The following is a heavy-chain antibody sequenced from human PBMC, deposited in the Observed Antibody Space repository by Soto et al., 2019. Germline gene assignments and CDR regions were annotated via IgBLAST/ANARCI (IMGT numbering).Heavy chain of an antibody. CDR1: GDMFRNSA. CDR2: IVPLFRKV. J-gene: IGHJ6*02. Sequence: QVLLMQSGAEVKRPGSSVKLSCKASGDMFRNSAFTWVRQAPGQGLEWMGVIVPLFRKVLAAQKFQGRVTFTADESTSTLYLELSSLRSEDTAVYYCARARLSNGDPDVYFFYGLDVWGQGTTVTVSS. V-gene: IGHV1-69*01. CDR3: ARARLSNGDPDVYFFYGLDV. D-gene: IGHD6-6*01.